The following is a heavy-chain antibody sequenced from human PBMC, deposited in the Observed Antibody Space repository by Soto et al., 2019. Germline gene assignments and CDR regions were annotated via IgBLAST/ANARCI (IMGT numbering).Heavy chain of an antibody. CDR3: AKDPSNSLYYYDSSGSITPVDY. CDR1: GFTFSSYA. CDR2: IGGSGGSA. Sequence: GGSLRLSCAASGFTFSSYAMSWVRQAPGKGLEWVSAIGGSGGSAYYADSVKGRFTISRDNSKNTLYLQMNSLRAEDTAVYYCAKDPSNSLYYYDSSGSITPVDYWGQGTLVTVSS. D-gene: IGHD3-22*01. J-gene: IGHJ4*02. V-gene: IGHV3-23*01.